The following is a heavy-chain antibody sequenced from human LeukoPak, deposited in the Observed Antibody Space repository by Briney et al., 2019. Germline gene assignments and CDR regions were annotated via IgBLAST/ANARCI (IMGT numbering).Heavy chain of an antibody. J-gene: IGHJ3*02. CDR2: IKQDGSEK. V-gene: IGHV3-7*01. Sequence: GGSLRLSCAASGFTFSSYWMSWVRQAPGKGLEWVANIKQDGSEKYYVDSVKGRFTISRDNAKNSLYLQMNSLRAEDTAVYYCAREDYDSRDAFDIWGQGTMVTVSS. CDR1: GFTFSSYW. CDR3: AREDYDSRDAFDI. D-gene: IGHD3-22*01.